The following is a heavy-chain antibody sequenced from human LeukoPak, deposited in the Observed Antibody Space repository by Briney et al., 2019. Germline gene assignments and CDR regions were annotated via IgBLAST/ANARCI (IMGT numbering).Heavy chain of an antibody. V-gene: IGHV3-23*01. Sequence: GGSLRLSCAASGFTFSIYAMSWVRQAPGKGLEWVSAISGGGGSTYYADSVKGRFTISRDNSKNTLYLQMNSLRAEDTAVYYCAKDTTVPEIDYWGQGTLVTVSS. CDR1: GFTFSIYA. CDR2: ISGGGGST. J-gene: IGHJ4*02. D-gene: IGHD2-2*01. CDR3: AKDTTVPEIDY.